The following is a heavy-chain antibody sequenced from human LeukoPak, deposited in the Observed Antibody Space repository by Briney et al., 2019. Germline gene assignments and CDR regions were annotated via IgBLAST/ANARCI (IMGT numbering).Heavy chain of an antibody. J-gene: IGHJ6*04. CDR1: GFTFSSYS. V-gene: IGHV3-21*01. CDR3: ARVIGDTAMVPNYYYYYGMDV. Sequence: GGSLRLSCAASGFTFSSYSMNWVRQAPGKGLEWVSSISSSSSYIYYADSVKGRFTISRDNVKNSLYLQMNSLRAEDTAVYYCARVIGDTAMVPNYYYYYGMDVWGKGTTVTVSS. CDR2: ISSSSSYI. D-gene: IGHD5-18*01.